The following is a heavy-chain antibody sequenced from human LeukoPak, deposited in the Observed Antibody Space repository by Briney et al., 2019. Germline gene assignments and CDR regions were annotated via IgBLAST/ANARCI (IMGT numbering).Heavy chain of an antibody. Sequence: GRSLRLSCAASGFTFSSYGMHWVRQAPGKGLEWVAVISYDGSNKYYGDSVKGRFTISRDNSKNTLDLQINSLRAEDTAVYFWAKELYSTTWYDRWGQGTLVTVSS. D-gene: IGHD6-13*01. CDR3: AKELYSTTWYDR. CDR1: GFTFSSYG. V-gene: IGHV3-30*18. J-gene: IGHJ5*02. CDR2: ISYDGSNK.